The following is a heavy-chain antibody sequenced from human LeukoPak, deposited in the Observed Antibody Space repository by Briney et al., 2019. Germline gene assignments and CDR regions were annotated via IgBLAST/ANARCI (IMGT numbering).Heavy chain of an antibody. CDR2: ISYDGSNK. CDR1: GFTFSSYG. V-gene: IGHV3-30*18. CDR3: SKDISAGGLDV. J-gene: IGHJ6*02. D-gene: IGHD3-16*02. Sequence: GGSLRLSCAASGFTFSSYGMHWVRQAPGKGLEWVAVISYDGSNKYYADSVKGRFTIFRDNAKNSMYLQMNSLRIEDTALYYCSKDISAGGLDVWGPGTPVTVSS.